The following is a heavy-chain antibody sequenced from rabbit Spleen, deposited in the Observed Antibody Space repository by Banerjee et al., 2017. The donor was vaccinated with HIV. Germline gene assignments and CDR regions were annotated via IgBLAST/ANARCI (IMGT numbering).Heavy chain of an antibody. J-gene: IGHJ4*01. CDR3: ARFYAGYGDFGYAAM. CDR2: TYNGDMGP. D-gene: IGHD7-1*01. V-gene: IGHV1S40*01. CDR1: GFSFRSGYF. Sequence: QSLVESGGDLVKPEGSLTLTCTASGFSFRSGYFMCWVRQAPGKGLELIACTYNGDMGPWYASWAKGRFTISKTSSTVDLKMTSLTAADTATYFCARFYAGYGDFGYAAMWGPGTLVTGS.